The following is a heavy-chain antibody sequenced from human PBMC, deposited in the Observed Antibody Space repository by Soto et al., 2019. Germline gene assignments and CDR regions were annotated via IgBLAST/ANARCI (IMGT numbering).Heavy chain of an antibody. CDR1: RFTFSDFA. V-gene: IGHV3-23*01. CDR3: AKDAVSYNGKWDWFDS. Sequence: DVQLLESGGGLVQPGGSLTLSCAASRFTFSDFAMNWVRQAPGKGLEWVSSIGGGGTDTYYADSVKGRFTISRDNSKNVLYLQMDSQRDEDTAVYYCAKDAVSYNGKWDWFDSWGQGTLVIVSS. CDR2: IGGGGTDT. D-gene: IGHD1-20*01. J-gene: IGHJ5*01.